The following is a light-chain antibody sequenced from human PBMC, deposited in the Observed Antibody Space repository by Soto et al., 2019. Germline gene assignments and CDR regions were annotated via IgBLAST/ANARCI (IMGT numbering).Light chain of an antibody. Sequence: EIVMTQSPATLSVSPGERATLSCRASQSVSSNLAWYQQKPGQAPMLLIYGASTRATGIPARFSGSGSGTEFTLTISSLQSEDFAVYYCQQYNNWPPWTLGQGTKVEIK. V-gene: IGKV3-15*01. CDR3: QQYNNWPPWT. J-gene: IGKJ1*01. CDR2: GAS. CDR1: QSVSSN.